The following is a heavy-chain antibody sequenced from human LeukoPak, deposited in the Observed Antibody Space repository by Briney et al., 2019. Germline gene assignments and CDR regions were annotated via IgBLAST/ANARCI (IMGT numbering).Heavy chain of an antibody. J-gene: IGHJ6*03. CDR3: ARSSPPTYYHFYYYMDV. CDR2: INPNSGGA. CDR1: GYTFTGYY. D-gene: IGHD6-13*01. Sequence: GASVKVSCTASGYTFTGYYMHWVRQAPGQGLEWMGWINPNSGGAKYAQNFQGRVIMTTDTSISTAYMELTSLRSDDTAVYYCARSSPPTYYHFYYYMDVWGKGSTVTVSS. V-gene: IGHV1-2*02.